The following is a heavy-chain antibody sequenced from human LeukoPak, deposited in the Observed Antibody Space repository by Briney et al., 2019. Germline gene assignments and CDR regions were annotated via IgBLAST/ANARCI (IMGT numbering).Heavy chain of an antibody. CDR3: ARMVRERHSFDI. CDR1: GGSFSGYY. Sequence: KPSETLSLTCAVYGGSFSGYYWSWIRQPPGKGLEWIGEINHSGSTNQNPSLKSRVTMSVDTSNHRFSLRLRSVTAADTAVYYCARMVRERHSFDIWGRGTMVTVSS. J-gene: IGHJ3*02. V-gene: IGHV4-34*01. D-gene: IGHD3-10*01. CDR2: INHSGST.